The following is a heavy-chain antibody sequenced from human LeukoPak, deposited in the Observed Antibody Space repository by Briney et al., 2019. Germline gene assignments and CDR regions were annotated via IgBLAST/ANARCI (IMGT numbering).Heavy chain of an antibody. J-gene: IGHJ4*02. V-gene: IGHV4-59*11. CDR1: GGSISSHY. Sequence: SESLSLACTVSGGSISSHYTSWIRQPPGKGLEWIGYISYGGSTTYNPSLRSRATISADTSKNQSSLRLSSVTAAAPPGYYCGWIMDSSGYPCLYWGQETRVSV. CDR3: GWIMDSSGYPCLY. D-gene: IGHD3-22*01. CDR2: ISYGGST.